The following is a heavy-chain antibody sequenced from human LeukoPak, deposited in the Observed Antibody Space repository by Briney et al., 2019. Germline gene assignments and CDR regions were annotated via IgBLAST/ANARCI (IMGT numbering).Heavy chain of an antibody. CDR1: GGTFSSYA. D-gene: IGHD7-27*01. V-gene: IGHV1-18*01. CDR3: ARKNWDSPFDY. Sequence: ASVKVSCKASGGTFSSYAISWVRQAPGQGLEWMGWISAYNGNTNYAQKLQGRVTMTTDTSASTAYMELSSLRSEDTAVYYCARKNWDSPFDYWGQGTLVTVSS. J-gene: IGHJ4*02. CDR2: ISAYNGNT.